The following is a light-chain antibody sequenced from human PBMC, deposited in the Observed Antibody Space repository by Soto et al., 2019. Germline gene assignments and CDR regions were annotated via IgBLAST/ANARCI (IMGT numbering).Light chain of an antibody. J-gene: IGLJ1*01. CDR3: AAWDDSLSVHYV. V-gene: IGLV1-47*01. Sequence: QSVLTQPPSASGTPGQRVTISCSGSSSNIGSNYVYWYQQFPGTAPKLLIYRSNQRASGVPDRFSGSKSGTSASLAISGLRSEDEADYYCAAWDDSLSVHYVFETGTKVNVL. CDR2: RSN. CDR1: SSNIGSNY.